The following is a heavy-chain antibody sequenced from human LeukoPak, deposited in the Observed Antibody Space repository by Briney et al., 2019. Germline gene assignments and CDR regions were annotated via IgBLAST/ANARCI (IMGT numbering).Heavy chain of an antibody. CDR3: AKDRCSNGIGCYYYYMDV. Sequence: GGSLILSCAASGFTFRSYGMHWVRQAPGKGLEWVAYIQYDGSNEQYAHSVKGRFRISRDSSKNILYLQMDSLRAEDTAVYYCAKDRCSNGIGCYYYYMDVWGKGTTVTISS. J-gene: IGHJ6*03. CDR1: GFTFRSYG. CDR2: IQYDGSNE. V-gene: IGHV3-30*02. D-gene: IGHD2-8*01.